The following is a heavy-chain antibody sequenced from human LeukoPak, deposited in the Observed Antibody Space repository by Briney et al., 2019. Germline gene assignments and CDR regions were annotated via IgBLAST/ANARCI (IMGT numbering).Heavy chain of an antibody. CDR1: GGSISSGGYS. CDR3: ARHAPNPLSGGFDP. V-gene: IGHV4-30-2*01. Sequence: SETLSLTCAVSGGSISSGGYSWSWIRQPPGKGLEWIGYIYHSGSTYYNPSLKSRVTISVDTSKNQFSLKLSSVTAADTAVYYCARHAPNPLSGGFDPWGQGTLVTVSS. CDR2: IYHSGST. J-gene: IGHJ5*02. D-gene: IGHD3-10*02.